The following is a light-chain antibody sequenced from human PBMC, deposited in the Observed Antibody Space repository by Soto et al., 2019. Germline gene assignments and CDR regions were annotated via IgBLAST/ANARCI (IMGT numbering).Light chain of an antibody. CDR3: NKRISWPPLT. CDR2: DAT. V-gene: IGKV3-11*01. Sequence: EVVVTHSPVTLALSPGERATLSCRTSQSVDIYVAWYQQKPGQAPRLLIYDATNMAPCIPARFSGSGSGTVFTLTTSSLEPEEFAVYFCNKRISWPPLTFGGGTKLEIK. CDR1: QSVDIY. J-gene: IGKJ4*01.